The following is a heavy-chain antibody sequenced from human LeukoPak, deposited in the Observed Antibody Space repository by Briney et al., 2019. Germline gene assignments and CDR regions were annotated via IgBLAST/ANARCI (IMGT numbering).Heavy chain of an antibody. Sequence: SETLSLTCTVSGVSISTYYWSWIRQPPGKGLEWIGEINHSGSTNYNPSLKSRVTISVDTSKNQFSLKLSSVTAADTAVYYCARGGPAAAGSFDYWGQGTLVTVSS. D-gene: IGHD6-13*01. CDR1: GVSISTYY. V-gene: IGHV4-34*01. CDR3: ARGGPAAAGSFDY. CDR2: INHSGST. J-gene: IGHJ4*02.